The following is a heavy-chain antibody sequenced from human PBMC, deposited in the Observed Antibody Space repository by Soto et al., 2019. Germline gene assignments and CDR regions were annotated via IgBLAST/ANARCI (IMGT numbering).Heavy chain of an antibody. CDR3: ARASMTTVTTLFY. J-gene: IGHJ4*02. D-gene: IGHD4-17*01. V-gene: IGHV1-69*02. CDR1: GGTFSSYT. Sequence: QVQLVQSGAEVKKPGSSVKVSCKASGGTFSSYTISWVRQAPGQGLEWMGRIIPILGIANYAQKFQGRVTITADKSTSTAYMELSSLISEDTAVYYCARASMTTVTTLFYWGQGTLVTVSS. CDR2: IIPILGIA.